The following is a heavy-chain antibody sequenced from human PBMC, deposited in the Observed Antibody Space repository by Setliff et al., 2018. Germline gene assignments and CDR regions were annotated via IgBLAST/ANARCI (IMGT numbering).Heavy chain of an antibody. Sequence: VASVKVSCKASGYTFTGYYMHWVRQAPGKGLEWMGWINTNTGNPTYAQGFTGRFVFSLDTSVSPAYLQISSLKAEDTAVYYCARGPLHYDFWSGYYTVSWFDPWGQGTLVTVSS. D-gene: IGHD3-3*01. V-gene: IGHV7-4-1*02. CDR2: INTNTGNP. CDR1: GYTFTGYY. J-gene: IGHJ5*02. CDR3: ARGPLHYDFWSGYYTVSWFDP.